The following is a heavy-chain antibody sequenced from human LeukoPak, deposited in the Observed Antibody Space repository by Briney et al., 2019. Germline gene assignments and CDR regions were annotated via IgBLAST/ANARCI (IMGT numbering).Heavy chain of an antibody. CDR2: IYHSGST. CDR3: ARHNRPATDDFWSGYYFRILSPFDY. J-gene: IGHJ4*02. D-gene: IGHD3-3*01. V-gene: IGHV4-38-2*01. Sequence: SETLSLTCAVSGYSISSGYYWGWIRQPPGKGLEWIGSIYHSGSTYYNPSLKSRVTISVDTSKNQFSLKLSSVTAADTAVYNCARHNRPATDDFWSGYYFRILSPFDYWGQGTLVTVSS. CDR1: GYSISSGYY.